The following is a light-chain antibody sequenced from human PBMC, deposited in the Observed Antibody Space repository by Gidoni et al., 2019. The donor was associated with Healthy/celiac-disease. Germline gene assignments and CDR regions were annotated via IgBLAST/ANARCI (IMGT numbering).Light chain of an antibody. CDR3: QQSYSTPQIT. J-gene: IGKJ5*01. Sequence: DIQMTQSPSSLSASVGDRVTITCRTSQSISSYLNWYQQKPGKAPKLLIYAASSFQSGVTSRFSSSGSGTDFTLTISSLQPEDFATYYCQQSYSTPQITFGQGTQLEIK. CDR2: AAS. V-gene: IGKV1-39*01. CDR1: QSISSY.